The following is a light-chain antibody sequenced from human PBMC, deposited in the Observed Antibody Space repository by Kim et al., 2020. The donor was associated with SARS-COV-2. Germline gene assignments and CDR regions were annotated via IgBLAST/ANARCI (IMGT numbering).Light chain of an antibody. Sequence: PEATVPPTCGSSTGAVTSGHYPYWFQQKPGQAPRTLIYHATNKHPWTPARFSGSLLGDKAALTLSGAQPEDEAYYYCLLYYSGSWLFGGGTQLTVL. J-gene: IGLJ3*02. CDR2: HAT. CDR1: TGAVTSGHY. V-gene: IGLV7-46*01. CDR3: LLYYSGSWL.